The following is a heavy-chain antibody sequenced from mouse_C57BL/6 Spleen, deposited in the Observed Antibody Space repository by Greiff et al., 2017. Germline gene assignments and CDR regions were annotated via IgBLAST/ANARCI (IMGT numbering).Heavy chain of an antibody. D-gene: IGHD2-12*01. Sequence: QVQLKESGPGLVQPSQSLSITCTVSGFSLTSYGVHWVRQSPGKGLEWLGVIWSGGSTDYNAAFISRLSISKDNSKSQVFFKMNSLQADDTAIYYCARNYHSNWYFDVWGTGTTVTVSS. V-gene: IGHV2-2*01. CDR2: IWSGGST. J-gene: IGHJ1*03. CDR3: ARNYHSNWYFDV. CDR1: GFSLTSYG.